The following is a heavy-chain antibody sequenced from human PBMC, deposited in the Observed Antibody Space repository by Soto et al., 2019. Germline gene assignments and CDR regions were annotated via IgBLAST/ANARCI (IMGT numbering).Heavy chain of an antibody. V-gene: IGHV3-30*18. CDR3: AKDRDSSSFDP. J-gene: IGHJ5*02. CDR1: GFTFSSYG. D-gene: IGHD6-13*01. Sequence: PGGSLRLSCAASGFTFSSYGMHWVRQAPGKGLEWVAVISYDGSNKYYADSVKGRFTISRDNSKNTLYLQMNSLRAEDTAVYYCAKDRDSSSFDPWGQGTLVTVSS. CDR2: ISYDGSNK.